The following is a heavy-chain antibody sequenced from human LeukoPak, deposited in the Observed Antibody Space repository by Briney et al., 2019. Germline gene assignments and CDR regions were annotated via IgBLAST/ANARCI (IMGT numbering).Heavy chain of an antibody. Sequence: ASVKVSCKVSGYTLTELSMHWVRQAPGKGLEWMGGFDPEDGETIYAQKFQGRVTMTEDTSTDTAYMELSSLRSEDTAVYYCAVALRFGGSIILMTFDYWGQGTLVTVSS. CDR1: GYTLTELS. J-gene: IGHJ4*02. CDR3: AVALRFGGSIILMTFDY. D-gene: IGHD3-3*01. V-gene: IGHV1-24*01. CDR2: FDPEDGET.